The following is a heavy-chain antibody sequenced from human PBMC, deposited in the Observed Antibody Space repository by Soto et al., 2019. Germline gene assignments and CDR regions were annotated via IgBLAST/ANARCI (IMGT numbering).Heavy chain of an antibody. D-gene: IGHD5-18*01. V-gene: IGHV3-7*03. CDR3: ASFQIQLWFHYYYYYGMDV. J-gene: IGHJ6*02. Sequence: EVQLVESGGGLVQPGGSLRLSCAASGFTFSSYWMSWVRQAPGKGLEWVANIKQDGSEKYYVDSVKGRFTISRDNAKNSLYLQMNSLRAEDTAVYYCASFQIQLWFHYYYYYGMDVWGQGTTVTVSS. CDR2: IKQDGSEK. CDR1: GFTFSSYW.